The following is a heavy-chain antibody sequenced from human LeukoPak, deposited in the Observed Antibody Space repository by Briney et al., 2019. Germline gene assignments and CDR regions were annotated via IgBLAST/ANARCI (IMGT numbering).Heavy chain of an antibody. CDR3: ASIPFGVVINDAFDI. CDR2: ISSSSSTI. Sequence: PGGSLRLSCAASGFTFSSYSMNLVRQAPGKGLEWVSYISSSSSTIYYADSVKGRFTISRDNAKNSLYLQMNSLRAEDTAVYYCASIPFGVVINDAFDIWGQGTMVTVSS. V-gene: IGHV3-48*01. J-gene: IGHJ3*02. CDR1: GFTFSSYS. D-gene: IGHD3-3*01.